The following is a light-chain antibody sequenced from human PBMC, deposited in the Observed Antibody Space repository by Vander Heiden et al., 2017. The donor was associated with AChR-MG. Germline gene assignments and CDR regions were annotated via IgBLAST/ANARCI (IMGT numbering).Light chain of an antibody. V-gene: IGKV3-11*01. CDR3: QQRSNWPPIT. CDR1: QSVSSY. CDR2: DSS. J-gene: IGKJ5*01. Sequence: EIVSTQSPATLSLSPGESATLSCRSSQSVSSYLSWYHQKPGQAPRLLIYDSSNRATGIPARCSGSGSGTDFTLTISSREPEDFAVYYCQQRSNWPPITFGQGTRLEIK.